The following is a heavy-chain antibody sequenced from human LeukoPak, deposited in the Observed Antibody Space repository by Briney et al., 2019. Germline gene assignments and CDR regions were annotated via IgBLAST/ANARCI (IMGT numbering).Heavy chain of an antibody. CDR2: IKQDVGET. V-gene: IGHV3-7*01. Sequence: GGSVRLSCAASGGTFSSYCISWVRQAPGKGLEWVAKIKQDVGETYYVDSVKGRFTISRDNAKNSVYLQMNSLRAEDTAVYYCARQHKQLVQIGYYYYMDVWRKATTVTVPS. CDR1: GGTFSSYC. CDR3: ARQHKQLVQIGYYYYMDV. D-gene: IGHD6-13*01. J-gene: IGHJ6*03.